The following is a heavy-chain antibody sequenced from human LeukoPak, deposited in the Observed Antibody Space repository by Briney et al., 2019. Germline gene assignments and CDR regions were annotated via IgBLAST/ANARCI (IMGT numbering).Heavy chain of an antibody. CDR3: ASDGLYTKDFDY. J-gene: IGHJ4*02. Sequence: ASVKVSCKASGYTFTRYGISWVRQAPGQGLEWMGWISAYNGNTNYAQKLQGRVTMTTDTSTSTAYMELRSLRSDDTAVYYCASDGLYTKDFDYWGQGTLVTVSS. D-gene: IGHD4-11*01. CDR1: GYTFTRYG. V-gene: IGHV1-18*01. CDR2: ISAYNGNT.